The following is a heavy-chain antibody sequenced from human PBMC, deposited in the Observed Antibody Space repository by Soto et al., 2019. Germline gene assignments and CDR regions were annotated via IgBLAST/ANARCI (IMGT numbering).Heavy chain of an antibody. CDR1: VYSISSGYY. CDR3: ARVRSSPFRYFDY. Sequence: SQTLPLTCPVSVYSISSGYYWGCIRQPPGKGLEWIGSIYHSVSTYYNPSLKSRVTISVDTSKNQFSLKLSSVTAADTAVYYCARVRSSPFRYFDYWGQGTLVTVSS. V-gene: IGHV4-38-2*02. CDR2: IYHSVST. J-gene: IGHJ4*02.